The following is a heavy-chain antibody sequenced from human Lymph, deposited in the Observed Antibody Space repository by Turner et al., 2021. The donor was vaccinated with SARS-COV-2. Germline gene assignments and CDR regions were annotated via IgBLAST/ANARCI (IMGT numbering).Heavy chain of an antibody. CDR1: GLTVCSNY. J-gene: IGHJ3*02. CDR2: IYSGGST. V-gene: IGHV3-66*01. D-gene: IGHD3-10*01. CDR3: ARDFREGAFDI. Sequence: EVQLVESGGGLVQPGGSLRLSCAASGLTVCSNYMSWVRQAPGKGLEWVSVIYSGGSTFYADSVKGRFTISRDNSKNTLYLQMNSLRAEDTAVYYCARDFREGAFDIWGQGTMVTISS.